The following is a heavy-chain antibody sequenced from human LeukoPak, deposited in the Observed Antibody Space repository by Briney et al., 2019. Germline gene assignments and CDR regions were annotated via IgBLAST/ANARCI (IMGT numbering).Heavy chain of an antibody. J-gene: IGHJ6*02. V-gene: IGHV4-4*02. D-gene: IGHD3-22*01. CDR2: IYHSGST. CDR3: ARNQYYYDSSGYYLTPYYYYGMDV. CDR1: GGSISSSNW. Sequence: SETLSLTCAVSGGSISSSNWWSWVRQPPGKGLEWIGEIYHSGSTNYNPSLKSRVTISVDKSKNQFSLKLSSVTAADTAVYYCARNQYYYDSSGYYLTPYYYYGMDVWGQGTTVTVSS.